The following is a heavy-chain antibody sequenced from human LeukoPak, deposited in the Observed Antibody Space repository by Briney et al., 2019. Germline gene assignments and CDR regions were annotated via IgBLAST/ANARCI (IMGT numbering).Heavy chain of an antibody. CDR1: GGSISSYY. Sequence: SETLSLTCTVSGGSISSYYWSWIRQPPGKGLEWIGYIYYSGSTNYNPSLKSRVTISVDTSKYQFSLKLSSVTAADTAVYYCARGLYLYYFDYWGQGTLVTVSS. CDR3: ARGLYLYYFDY. J-gene: IGHJ4*02. D-gene: IGHD2-8*01. V-gene: IGHV4-59*01. CDR2: IYYSGST.